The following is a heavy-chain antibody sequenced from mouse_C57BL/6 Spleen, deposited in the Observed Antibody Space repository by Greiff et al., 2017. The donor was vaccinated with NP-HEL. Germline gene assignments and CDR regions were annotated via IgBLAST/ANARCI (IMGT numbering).Heavy chain of an antibody. Sequence: QVQLQQPGAELVKPGASVKLSCKASGYTFTSYWMQWVKQRPGQGLEWIGEIDPSDSYTNYNQKFKGKATLTVDPSSSTAYMQLSSLTSEDSAVYYSARQAAQATRDAMDYWGQGTSVTVSS. J-gene: IGHJ4*01. V-gene: IGHV1-50*01. CDR3: ARQAAQATRDAMDY. D-gene: IGHD3-2*02. CDR1: GYTFTSYW. CDR2: IDPSDSYT.